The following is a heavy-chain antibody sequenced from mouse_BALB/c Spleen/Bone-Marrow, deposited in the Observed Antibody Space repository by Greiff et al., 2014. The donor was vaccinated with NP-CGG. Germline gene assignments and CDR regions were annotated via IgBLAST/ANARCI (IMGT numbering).Heavy chain of an antibody. CDR2: ISSGSSPI. V-gene: IGHV5-17*02. D-gene: IGHD2-14*01. J-gene: IGHJ2*01. Sequence: ESGGGLVQPGGSRKLSCAASGFTFSSFGMHWVRQAPEKGLEWVAYISSGSSPIYYADTVKGRLTISRDNPKDTLFLQMTSLRSEDTSMYYCARDVPLYDVGYFDYWGQGTTLTVSS. CDR3: ARDVPLYDVGYFDY. CDR1: GFTFSSFG.